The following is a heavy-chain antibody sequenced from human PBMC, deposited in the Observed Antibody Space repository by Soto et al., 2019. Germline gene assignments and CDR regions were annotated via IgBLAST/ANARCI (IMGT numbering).Heavy chain of an antibody. V-gene: IGHV4-30-4*01. D-gene: IGHD2-8*01. CDR3: AKSTNGEGYPHFFAD. Sequence: QVQLQESGPGLVMPSQTLSLTCTVSGGSIHDIDSYWTWIRQSPGRGPEWIGYIHNSGNTFYSPPVKRRRAISTYTSKSSISLRLSAVTAADTAFSYGAKSTNGEGYPHFFADWGQGTLVTVSS. CDR1: GGSIHDIDSY. CDR2: IHNSGNT. J-gene: IGHJ4*02.